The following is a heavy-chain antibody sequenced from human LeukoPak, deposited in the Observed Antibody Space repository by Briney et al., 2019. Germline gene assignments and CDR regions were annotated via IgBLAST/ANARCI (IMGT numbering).Heavy chain of an antibody. V-gene: IGHV4-59*01. Sequence: SETLSLTCTVSGGSISSYYWSWIRQPPGKGLEWIGYINYSGSTNYNPSLKSRVTISVDTSKNQFSLKLSSVTAADTAVYYCARSGYDSSGYLDYWGQGTLVTVSS. CDR1: GGSISSYY. J-gene: IGHJ4*02. CDR3: ARSGYDSSGYLDY. CDR2: INYSGST. D-gene: IGHD3-22*01.